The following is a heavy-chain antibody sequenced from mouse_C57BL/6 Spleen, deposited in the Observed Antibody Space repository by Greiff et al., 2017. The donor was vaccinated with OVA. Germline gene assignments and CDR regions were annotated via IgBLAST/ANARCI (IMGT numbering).Heavy chain of an antibody. V-gene: IGHV5-17*01. CDR1: GFTFSDYG. CDR2: ISSGSSSI. J-gene: IGHJ3*01. CDR3: AILLGFAY. D-gene: IGHD1-1*01. Sequence: VQLKESGGGLVKPGGSLKLSCAASGFTFSDYGMHWVRQGPEKGLEWVAYISSGSSSIYYADTVKGRVTISRDNAKNTLFLQMTSLRSEDTAMYYCAILLGFAYWGQGTLVTVSA.